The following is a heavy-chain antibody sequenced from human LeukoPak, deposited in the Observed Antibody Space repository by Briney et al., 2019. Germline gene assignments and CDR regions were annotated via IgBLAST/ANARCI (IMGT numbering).Heavy chain of an antibody. D-gene: IGHD3-9*01. CDR2: INHSGST. CDR1: AGSFSGYY. CDR3: ARGRYDILTGYGRGYMDV. J-gene: IGHJ6*03. V-gene: IGHV4-34*01. Sequence: SPTLSLTCAVDAGSFSGYYWSWIRQPPGKWLEWIGEINHSGSTNYNPSLKSRVTISVDTSKNQFSLKLRSVTAADTAVYYCARGRYDILTGYGRGYMDVWGKGTTVTVSS.